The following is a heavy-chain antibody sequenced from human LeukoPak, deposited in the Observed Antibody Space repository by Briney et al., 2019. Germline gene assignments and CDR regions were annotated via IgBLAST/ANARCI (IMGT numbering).Heavy chain of an antibody. CDR3: ARGLTVVGAKYYFDN. D-gene: IGHD1-26*01. V-gene: IGHV3-49*04. Sequence: GGSLRLSCTASGFTFGDYAMSWVRQAPGKGLEWVGLIRSKSYGGTREYAASVKGRFTISRDDSKSTADLQMNSLKTEDTAVYYCARGLTVVGAKYYFDNWGQGTLVTVSS. CDR2: IRSKSYGGTR. CDR1: GFTFGDYA. J-gene: IGHJ4*02.